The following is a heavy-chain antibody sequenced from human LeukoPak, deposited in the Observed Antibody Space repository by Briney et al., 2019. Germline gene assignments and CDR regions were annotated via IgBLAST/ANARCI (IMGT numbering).Heavy chain of an antibody. V-gene: IGHV1-8*01. Sequence: GASVKVSCKASGYTFTSYDINWVRQATGQGLEWMGWKNPNSGNTGYAQKFQGRVTITRNTSISRAYMELSSLRSENTAVYYCATRGDCSGGSCYSGYYYYYYMDVWGKGTTVTVSS. D-gene: IGHD2-15*01. CDR1: GYTFTSYD. J-gene: IGHJ6*03. CDR3: ATRGDCSGGSCYSGYYYYYYMDV. CDR2: KNPNSGNT.